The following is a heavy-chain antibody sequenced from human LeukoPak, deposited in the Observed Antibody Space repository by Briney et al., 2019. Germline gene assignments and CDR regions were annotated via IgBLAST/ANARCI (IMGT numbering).Heavy chain of an antibody. CDR2: IYYSGST. CDR3: ARTNCSGGSCYSDY. D-gene: IGHD2-15*01. V-gene: IGHV4-59*01. Sequence: PSETLSLTCTVSSGSISSYYWSWIRQPPGKGLEWIGYIYYSGSTNYNPSLKSRVTISVDTSKNQFSLKLSSVTAADTAVYYCARTNCSGGSCYSDYWGQGTLVSVSP. J-gene: IGHJ4*02. CDR1: SGSISSYY.